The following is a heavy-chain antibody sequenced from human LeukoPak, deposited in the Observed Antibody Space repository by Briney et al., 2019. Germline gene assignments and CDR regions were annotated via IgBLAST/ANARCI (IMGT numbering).Heavy chain of an antibody. D-gene: IGHD4-17*01. Sequence: GGSLRLSCAASGVTVSNNYMSWVRQAPGKALEWVSVIYSGGSTYYADSVKGRFTISRDKSKNTVYLQMNSLRAEDTAVYYCARNVPVTTLGYWGQGTLVTVSS. V-gene: IGHV3-66*01. CDR3: ARNVPVTTLGY. CDR2: IYSGGST. J-gene: IGHJ4*02. CDR1: GVTVSNNY.